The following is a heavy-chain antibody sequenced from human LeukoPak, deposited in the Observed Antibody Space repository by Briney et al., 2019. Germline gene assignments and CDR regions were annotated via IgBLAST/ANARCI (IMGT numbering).Heavy chain of an antibody. CDR2: IGSGGSPI. D-gene: IGHD1-26*01. J-gene: IGHJ5*02. Sequence: PGGSLRLSCAASGFTFSHFFMNWIRQAPGKGLECVSYIGSGGSPIYYADSVKGRFTISRDDAKNSLYLQMNSLRAEDTAVYYCARDSQWAVDIVGATSPPPSRFDPWGQGTLVTVSS. CDR3: ARDSQWAVDIVGATSPPPSRFDP. CDR1: GFTFSHFF. V-gene: IGHV3-11*04.